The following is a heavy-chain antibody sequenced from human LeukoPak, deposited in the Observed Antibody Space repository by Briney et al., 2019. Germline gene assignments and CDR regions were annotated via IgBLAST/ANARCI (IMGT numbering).Heavy chain of an antibody. CDR1: GFTVSSNY. D-gene: IGHD1-26*01. J-gene: IGHJ4*02. V-gene: IGHV3-66*01. CDR3: ARDYRGVSVFDY. Sequence: GGSLRLSCAASGFTVSSNYMSWVRQAPGEGLEWVSVIYSGGSTYYADSVKGRFTISRDNSKNTLYLQMNSLRAEDTAVYYCARDYRGVSVFDYWGQGTLVTVSS. CDR2: IYSGGST.